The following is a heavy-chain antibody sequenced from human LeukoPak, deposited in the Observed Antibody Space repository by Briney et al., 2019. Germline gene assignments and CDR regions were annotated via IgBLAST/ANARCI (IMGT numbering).Heavy chain of an antibody. CDR3: ARGSNWFDP. Sequence: PAETLSLTCTVSGVSIYSHHWSWIRQPPGKGQEWVGYIFYTGSTNYNPSLNTRVTISVDTLKNQFSLKLNSVTAADTAVYYCARGSNWFDPWGQGTLVTVSS. CDR1: GVSIYSHH. CDR2: IFYTGST. J-gene: IGHJ5*02. V-gene: IGHV4-59*11.